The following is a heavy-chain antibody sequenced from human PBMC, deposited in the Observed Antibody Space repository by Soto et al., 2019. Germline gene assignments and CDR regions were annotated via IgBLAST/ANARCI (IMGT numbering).Heavy chain of an antibody. CDR3: ARDRRFAVVAVSVDY. J-gene: IGHJ4*02. CDR1: GFTFSSYS. CDR2: IRSSSSYI. V-gene: IGHV3-21*01. D-gene: IGHD2-15*01. Sequence: EVQLVESGGGLVKPGGSLRLSCAASGFTFSSYSMNWVRQAPGKGLEWVSSIRSSSSYIYYADSVKGRFTISRDNAKNSLYLQMNSLRAEDTAVYYCARDRRFAVVAVSVDYWGQGTLVTVSS.